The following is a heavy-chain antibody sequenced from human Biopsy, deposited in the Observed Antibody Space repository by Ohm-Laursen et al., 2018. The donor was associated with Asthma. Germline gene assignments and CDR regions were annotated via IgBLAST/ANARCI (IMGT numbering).Heavy chain of an antibody. V-gene: IGHV1-69*13. CDR1: GGTFNTYV. CDR2: INSVFGTT. CDR3: ARKAGSCISRTCYSLDF. D-gene: IGHD2-2*01. Sequence: SVKVSCKSLGGTFNTYVIGWVRLAPGQGLEWMGGINSVFGTTTYPQKFQDRVTITADDSTSTACMELSSLRSEDTAVYYCARKAGSCISRTCYSLDFWGQGTLVTVSS. J-gene: IGHJ4*02.